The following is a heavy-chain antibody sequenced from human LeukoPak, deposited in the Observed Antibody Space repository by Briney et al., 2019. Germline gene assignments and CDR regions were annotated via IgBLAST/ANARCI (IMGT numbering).Heavy chain of an antibody. CDR2: ISSGSSYI. V-gene: IGHV3-21*06. Sequence: GGSLRLSCVASGFTFSSYSMNWVRQAPGKGLEWVSSISSGSSYIYYTDSVKGRFTISRDNAKNSLYLQKNSLRAEDTAVYYCARDDSGDYSLDHWGQGTLVTVSS. CDR3: ARDDSGDYSLDH. CDR1: GFTFSSYS. J-gene: IGHJ4*02. D-gene: IGHD4-17*01.